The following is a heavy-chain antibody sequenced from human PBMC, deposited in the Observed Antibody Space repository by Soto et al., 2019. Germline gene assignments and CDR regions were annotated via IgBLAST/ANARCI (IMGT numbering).Heavy chain of an antibody. D-gene: IGHD3-22*01. CDR1: GASFSCYY. CDR2: IHPSGST. Sequence: AVHGASFSCYYWRWIRQPLGKGLAWPGAIHPSGSTNYNPSLSSRVTISVDTSKNQFSLKMSSVNAADTAVYYCARTGWSYYDRGSYFDYWGQGTLLTVSS. CDR3: ARTGWSYYDRGSYFDY. J-gene: IGHJ4*02. V-gene: IGHV4-34*01.